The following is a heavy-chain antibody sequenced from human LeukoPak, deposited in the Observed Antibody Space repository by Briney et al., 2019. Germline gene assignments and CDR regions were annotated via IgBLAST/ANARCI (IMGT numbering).Heavy chain of an antibody. D-gene: IGHD6-13*01. CDR1: GYTFTSYG. J-gene: IGHJ3*02. Sequence: ASVKVSCKASGYTFTSYGISWVRQAPGQGLEWMGWISAYNGNTNYAPKLQGRVTMTTDTSTSTAYMELRSLRSDDTAVYYCARHPRFTLRGQLAGSAFDIWGQGTMVTVSS. CDR3: ARHPRFTLRGQLAGSAFDI. V-gene: IGHV1-18*01. CDR2: ISAYNGNT.